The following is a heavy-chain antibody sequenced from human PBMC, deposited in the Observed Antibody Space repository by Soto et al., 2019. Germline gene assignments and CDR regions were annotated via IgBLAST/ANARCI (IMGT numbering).Heavy chain of an antibody. CDR2: IYYSGST. CDR1: GGSISSGGYY. J-gene: IGHJ5*02. CDR3: AREGGSSSWYNWFDP. D-gene: IGHD6-13*01. V-gene: IGHV4-31*03. Sequence: QVQLQESGPGLVKPSQTLSLTCTVSGGSISSGGYYWSWIRQHPGKGLEWIGYIYYSGSTYYNPSPKSRVTISVDTSKNQFSLKLGSVTAADTAVYYCAREGGSSSWYNWFDPWGQGTLVTVSS.